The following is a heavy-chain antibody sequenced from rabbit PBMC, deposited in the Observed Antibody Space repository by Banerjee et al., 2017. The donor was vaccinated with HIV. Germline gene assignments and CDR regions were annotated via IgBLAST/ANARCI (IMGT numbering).Heavy chain of an antibody. CDR1: GFSFSNGYV. V-gene: IGHV1S45*01. J-gene: IGHJ4*01. D-gene: IGHD1-1*01. CDR3: ARGTSSSAYYSGSLNL. Sequence: QEQLEESGGGLVKPEGSLTLTCTASGFSFSNGYVMCWVRQAPGKGLEWIACINTISGDTVYATWAKGRFTISKASWTTVTLQMTSLTAADTASYFCARGTSSSAYYSGSLNLWGPGTLVTVS. CDR2: INTISGDT.